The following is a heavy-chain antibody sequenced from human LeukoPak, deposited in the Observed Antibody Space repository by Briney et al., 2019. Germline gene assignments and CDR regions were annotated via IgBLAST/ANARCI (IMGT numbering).Heavy chain of an antibody. V-gene: IGHV4-59*08. CDR3: ARQVVVVPDIDY. Sequence: PSETLSLTCTVSGGSISSYYWSWIRQPPGKGLEWIGYIYYSGSTYYNPSLKSRVTISVDTSKNQFSLKLSSVTAADTAVYYCARQVVVVPDIDYWGQGTLVTVSS. J-gene: IGHJ4*02. CDR2: IYYSGST. CDR1: GGSISSYY. D-gene: IGHD2-2*01.